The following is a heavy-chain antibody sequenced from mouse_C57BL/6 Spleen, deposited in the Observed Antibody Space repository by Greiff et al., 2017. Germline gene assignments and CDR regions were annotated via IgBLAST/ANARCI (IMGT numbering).Heavy chain of an antibody. CDR3: ARQTGYYAMDY. Sequence: EVKVVESGGGLVKPGGSLKLSCAASGFTFSDYGMHWVRQAPEKGLEWVAYISSGSSTIYYADTVKGRFTISRDNAKNTLFLQMTSLRSEDTAMYYCARQTGYYAMDYWGQGTSVTVSS. V-gene: IGHV5-17*01. CDR1: GFTFSDYG. CDR2: ISSGSSTI. D-gene: IGHD4-1*01. J-gene: IGHJ4*01.